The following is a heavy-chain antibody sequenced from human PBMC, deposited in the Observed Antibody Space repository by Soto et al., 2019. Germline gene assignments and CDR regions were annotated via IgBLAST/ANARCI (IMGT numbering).Heavy chain of an antibody. CDR1: GFTFYTYW. D-gene: IGHD6-19*01. J-gene: IGHJ4*02. V-gene: IGHV3-7*01. Sequence: EVQLVESGGGLVQPGGSLRLSCGASGFTFYTYWMNWVRQAPGMGLEWVANIKSDGSEKYYVDSVKGRFTISRDNTKNSMYLQMNSLRVEDTAMYHGMTDHGGWWGPGTLVTVS. CDR2: IKSDGSEK. CDR3: MTDHGGW.